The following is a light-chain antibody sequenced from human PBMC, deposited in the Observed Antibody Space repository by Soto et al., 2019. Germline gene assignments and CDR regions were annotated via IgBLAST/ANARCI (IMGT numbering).Light chain of an antibody. CDR1: QSVSSN. CDR2: DAS. Sequence: ETVMTQSPATLSVSPGERATLSCRASQSVSSNLAWYQQKPGQAPRLLIYDASTRATGIPARFSGSGSGTEFTLTISSLQSEDFAVYYCQQYNNRPPELTFGGGTKVEIK. J-gene: IGKJ4*01. CDR3: QQYNNRPPELT. V-gene: IGKV3D-15*01.